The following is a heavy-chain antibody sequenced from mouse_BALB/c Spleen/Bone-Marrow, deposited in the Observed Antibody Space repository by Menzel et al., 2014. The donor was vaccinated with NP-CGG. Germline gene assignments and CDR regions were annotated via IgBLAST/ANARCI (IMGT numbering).Heavy chain of an antibody. Sequence: QVQLQQSGAELMKPGASVKISCKATGYTFSSYWIEWVKQRPGHGLEWIGEILPGSGSANYNEKFKGKATFTADTSSNTAYMQLSSLTSEDSAVYYCARSNGNYVLAYWGQGTLATVSA. CDR3: ARSNGNYVLAY. CDR1: GYTFSSYW. J-gene: IGHJ3*01. D-gene: IGHD2-1*01. V-gene: IGHV1-9*01. CDR2: ILPGSGSA.